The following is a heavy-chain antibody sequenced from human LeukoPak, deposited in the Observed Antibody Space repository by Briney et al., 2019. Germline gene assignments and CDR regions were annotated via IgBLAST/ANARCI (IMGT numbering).Heavy chain of an antibody. D-gene: IGHD2-15*01. CDR1: WFTVSSNY. V-gene: IGHV3-53*04. Sequence: GGSLRLSCAASWFTVSSNYMSWVRQAPGKGLEWVSVIYSGGSTYYADSVKGRFTVSRHNTNNSLYLQMNSLRAEDTAVYYCARVDCSGGGCYYYYGVDVWGQGTTVTVSS. CDR2: IYSGGST. J-gene: IGHJ6*02. CDR3: ARVDCSGGGCYYYYGVDV.